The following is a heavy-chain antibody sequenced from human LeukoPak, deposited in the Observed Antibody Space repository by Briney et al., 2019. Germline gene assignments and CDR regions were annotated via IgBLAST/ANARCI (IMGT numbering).Heavy chain of an antibody. V-gene: IGHV3-33*01. CDR1: GFTFSSYG. CDR3: AREKSRGYFDY. Sequence: GSLRLSCAASGFTFSSYGMHWVRQAPGKGLEWVAVIWYDGSNKYYADSVKGRFTISRDNSKNTLYLQMNSLRAEDTAVYYCAREKSRGYFDYWGQGTLVTVSS. CDR2: IWYDGSNK. J-gene: IGHJ4*02. D-gene: IGHD2-2*01.